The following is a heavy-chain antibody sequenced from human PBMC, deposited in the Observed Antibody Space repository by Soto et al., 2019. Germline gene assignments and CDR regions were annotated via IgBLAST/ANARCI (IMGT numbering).Heavy chain of an antibody. J-gene: IGHJ6*03. CDR2: IYYSGST. CDR1: GGSISTYY. D-gene: IGHD3-9*01. CDR3: ARGHSLLTGYRSYYYYYMDV. Sequence: SEPLSLTCTVSGGSISTYYWSWIRQPPGKGLEWIGYIYYSGSTNYNPSLKSRVTISVDTSKTQFSLKLSSVTAADTAVYYCARGHSLLTGYRSYYYYYMDVWGKGTTVTVSS. V-gene: IGHV4-59*01.